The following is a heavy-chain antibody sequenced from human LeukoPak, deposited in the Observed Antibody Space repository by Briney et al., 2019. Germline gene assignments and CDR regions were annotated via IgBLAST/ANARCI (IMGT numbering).Heavy chain of an antibody. J-gene: IGHJ2*01. CDR2: ISSSGSTI. CDR3: AKVSGYSSGWYDPTFNWYFDL. V-gene: IGHV3-11*01. CDR1: GFNFRGYY. Sequence: KAGGSLRLSCAATGFNFRGYYMGWIRQAPGKGLEWVSYISSSGSTIYYADSVKGRFTISRDNAKNSLYLQMNSLRAEDTAVYYCAKVSGYSSGWYDPTFNWYFDLWGRGTLVTVSS. D-gene: IGHD6-19*01.